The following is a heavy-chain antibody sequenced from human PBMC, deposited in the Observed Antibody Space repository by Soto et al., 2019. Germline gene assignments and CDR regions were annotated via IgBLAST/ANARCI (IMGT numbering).Heavy chain of an antibody. D-gene: IGHD1-1*01. Sequence: ASVKVSCKASGYTFTSYGISWVRQAPGQGLEWMGWISAYNGNTNYAQKLQGRVTMTTDTSTSTVYMELSSLRSEDTAVYYCAREGRVQADLDEKSIDYWGQGTLVTVSS. V-gene: IGHV1-18*01. CDR3: AREGRVQADLDEKSIDY. J-gene: IGHJ4*02. CDR1: GYTFTSYG. CDR2: ISAYNGNT.